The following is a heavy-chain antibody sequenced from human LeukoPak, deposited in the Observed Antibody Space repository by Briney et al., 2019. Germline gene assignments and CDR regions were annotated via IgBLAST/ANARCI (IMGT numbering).Heavy chain of an antibody. J-gene: IGHJ3*02. CDR3: ARGAPIGAPDACDI. CDR1: GFTFSSYG. V-gene: IGHV3-30*02. CDR2: IRYDGSNK. Sequence: GGSLRLSCAASGFTFSSYGVHWVRQAPGKGLEWVAFIRYDGSNKYYADSVKGRFTISRDNSKNTLYLQMNSLRAEDTAVYYCARGAPIGAPDACDIWGQGTMVTVSS. D-gene: IGHD1-26*01.